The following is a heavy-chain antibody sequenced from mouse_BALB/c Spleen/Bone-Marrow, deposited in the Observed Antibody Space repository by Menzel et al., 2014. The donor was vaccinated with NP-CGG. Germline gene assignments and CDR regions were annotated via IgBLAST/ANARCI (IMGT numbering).Heavy chain of an antibody. Sequence: EVKLMESGPDLVKPGASVKISCKASGYSFAGYYMHWVKQSHGKILEWIGRVNPNNGGTSYNQKFKGKAILTVDKSSSTAYMELRRLASEDSEVYYCARGYGNYWDLDVWGAGTTVTVSS. CDR1: GYSFAGYY. CDR2: VNPNNGGT. D-gene: IGHD2-1*01. V-gene: IGHV1-26*01. J-gene: IGHJ1*01. CDR3: ARGYGNYWDLDV.